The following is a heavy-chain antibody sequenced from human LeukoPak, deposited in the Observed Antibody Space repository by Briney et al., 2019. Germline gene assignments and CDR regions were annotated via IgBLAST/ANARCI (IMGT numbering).Heavy chain of an antibody. D-gene: IGHD3-22*01. CDR1: GFTFSSYS. J-gene: IGHJ1*01. V-gene: IGHV3-48*04. Sequence: SGGSLRLSCEVSGFTFSSYSMTWVRQVPGKGLEWIAYMTATSNTFYYADSVKGRFTISRDNARNSLFLQMNSLTVEDTAVYYCATSLSGYKPPSAFWGRGPLVPVPS. CDR2: MTATSNTF. CDR3: ATSLSGYKPPSAF.